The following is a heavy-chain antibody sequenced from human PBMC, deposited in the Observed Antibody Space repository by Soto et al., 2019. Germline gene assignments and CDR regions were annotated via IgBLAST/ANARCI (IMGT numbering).Heavy chain of an antibody. V-gene: IGHV3-30*18. J-gene: IGHJ6*03. CDR3: AKHAGGIVATSRLRRYYMDV. D-gene: IGHD5-12*01. CDR2: ISYDGSNK. CDR1: GFTFSSYG. Sequence: PGGSLRLSCAASGFTFSSYGMHWVRQAPGKGLEWVAVISYDGSNKYYADSVKGRFTISRDNSKNTLYLQMNSLRAEDTAVYYCAKHAGGIVATSRLRRYYMDVWGKGTTVTVSS.